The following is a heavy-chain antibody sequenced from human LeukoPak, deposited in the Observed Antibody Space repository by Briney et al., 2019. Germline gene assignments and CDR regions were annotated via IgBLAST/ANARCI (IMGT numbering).Heavy chain of an antibody. CDR2: IYYSGST. J-gene: IGHJ5*02. CDR1: GGSISSYY. Sequence: SETLSLTCTVSGGSISSYYWSWIRQPPGKGLEWTGYIYYSGSTNYNPSLKSRVTISVDTSKNQFSLKLSSVTAADTAVYYCARHPFTRYCSGGSCYSDFPWGQGTLVTVSS. CDR3: ARHPFTRYCSGGSCYSDFP. D-gene: IGHD2-15*01. V-gene: IGHV4-59*08.